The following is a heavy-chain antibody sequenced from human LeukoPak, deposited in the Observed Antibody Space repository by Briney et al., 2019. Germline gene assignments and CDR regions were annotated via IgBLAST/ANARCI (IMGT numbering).Heavy chain of an antibody. V-gene: IGHV3-7*01. CDR1: GFTFSESW. D-gene: IGHD1-1*01. CDR2: IKGDGTET. Sequence: PGGSLTLSCVASGFTFSESWMTWVRQAPGQGLEWVAAIKGDGTETDYVDSVKGRFTISTDTAKNSLYLQMNSLRAEDTAVYYCATYTNWVAGDVWGQGTTVSVSS. J-gene: IGHJ6*02. CDR3: ATYTNWVAGDV.